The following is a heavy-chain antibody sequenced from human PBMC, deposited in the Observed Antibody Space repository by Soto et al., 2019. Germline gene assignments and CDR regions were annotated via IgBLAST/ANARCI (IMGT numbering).Heavy chain of an antibody. Sequence: VKVACKASGGTFSSYAISWVRQAPGQGLEWMGGIIPIFGTANYAQKFQGRVTITADKSTSTAYMELSSLRSEDTAVYYCASYYYGSGSYTYYYYGMDVWGQGTTVTVSS. V-gene: IGHV1-69*06. J-gene: IGHJ6*02. CDR3: ASYYYGSGSYTYYYYGMDV. D-gene: IGHD3-10*01. CDR2: IIPIFGTA. CDR1: GGTFSSYA.